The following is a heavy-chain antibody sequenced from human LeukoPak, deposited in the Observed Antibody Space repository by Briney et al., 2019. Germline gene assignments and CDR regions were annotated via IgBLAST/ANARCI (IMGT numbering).Heavy chain of an antibody. CDR1: GFTFSSYA. CDR3: AREGDGYNSFWLDY. D-gene: IGHD5-24*01. J-gene: IGHJ4*02. Sequence: PGGSLRLSCAASGFTFSSYAMSWVRQAPGKGLEWAANIKQDGSEKYYVDSVKGRFTISRDNAKNSLYLQMNSLRAEDTAVYYCAREGDGYNSFWLDYWGRGTLVTVSS. CDR2: IKQDGSEK. V-gene: IGHV3-7*01.